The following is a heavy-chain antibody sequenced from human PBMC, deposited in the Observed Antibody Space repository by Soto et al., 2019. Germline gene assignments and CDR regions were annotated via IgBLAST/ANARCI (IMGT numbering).Heavy chain of an antibody. CDR3: VRDGTKTLRDWFDP. J-gene: IGHJ5*02. D-gene: IGHD1-1*01. V-gene: IGHV4-39*01. Sequence: SETLSLTCTVSGASISSSDYYWGWVRQTPGKGLDWIGNIYYSGTTYYNPSLKSRVTISVDTSKNQFSLKLNSVTAADTAVYYCVRDGTKTLRDWFDPCGQGISVTVSS. CDR2: IYYSGTT. CDR1: GASISSSDYY.